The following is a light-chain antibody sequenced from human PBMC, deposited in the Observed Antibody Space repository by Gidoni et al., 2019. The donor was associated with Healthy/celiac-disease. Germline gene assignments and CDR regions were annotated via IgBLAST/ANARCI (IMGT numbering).Light chain of an antibody. CDR1: QSVSSN. V-gene: IGKV3-15*01. Sequence: EIVMTQSPATLSVSPGERATLPCRASQSVSSNLAWYQQKPGQAPRLLLYGASTRAAGIPARFSGSGSGTEFTLTISSLQSEDFAVYYCQQYNNWRGTFGPGTKVDIK. CDR2: GAS. CDR3: QQYNNWRGT. J-gene: IGKJ3*01.